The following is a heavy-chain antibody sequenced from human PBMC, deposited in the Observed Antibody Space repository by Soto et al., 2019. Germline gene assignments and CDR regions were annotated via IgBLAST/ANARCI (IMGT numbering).Heavy chain of an antibody. V-gene: IGHV2-5*01. CDR2: IYWSDDK. CDR3: VRSAFGGHSGHFDS. CDR1: GFSLTTDGLG. D-gene: IGHD2-21*02. J-gene: IGHJ4*02. Sequence: QITLKESGPTLVKPTQTLTLTCTFSGFSLTTDGLGVGWIRQPPGKALEWLALIYWSDDKRYSPSLKSRLTITKDTSKNQVVLTMTNMDPVDTATYYCVRSAFGGHSGHFDSWGQGTLVTVSS.